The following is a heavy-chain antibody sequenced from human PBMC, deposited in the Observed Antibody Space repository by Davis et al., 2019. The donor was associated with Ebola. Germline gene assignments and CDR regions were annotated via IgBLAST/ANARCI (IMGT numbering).Heavy chain of an antibody. Sequence: ASVKVSCKASGYTFTSYAMHWVRQAPGQRLEWMGWINPYNNNTNYAQNVQGRVTMTTDTSTTTAYMEVGSLTSDDTALYFCARAQFPTTSDHWGQGTLVIVSS. CDR1: GYTFTSYA. V-gene: IGHV1-18*01. CDR3: ARAQFPTTSDH. J-gene: IGHJ4*02. CDR2: INPYNNNT. D-gene: IGHD1-1*01.